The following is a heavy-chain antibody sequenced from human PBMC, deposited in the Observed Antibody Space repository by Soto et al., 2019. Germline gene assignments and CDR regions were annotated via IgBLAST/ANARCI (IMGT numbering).Heavy chain of an antibody. CDR3: ARAFLAGTGGDV. Sequence: QVQVVESGGGVVQPGRSLRLSCADSGFAFSSYAMQWVRQAPGKGLEWVGVISNDGSNKYYADSVKGRFTISRDNSKKTVSLQMNGLRDEDPAVYYCARAFLAGTGGDVWGQGTLVIVSS. V-gene: IGHV3-30-3*01. CDR2: ISNDGSNK. D-gene: IGHD6-19*01. J-gene: IGHJ4*02. CDR1: GFAFSSYA.